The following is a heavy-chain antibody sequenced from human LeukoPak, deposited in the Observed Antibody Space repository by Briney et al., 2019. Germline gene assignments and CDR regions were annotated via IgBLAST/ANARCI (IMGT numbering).Heavy chain of an antibody. CDR1: GGSISSYY. Sequence: SETLSLTCTVSGGSISSYYWSWVRQPAGKGLEWIGRMYTSGSTNYNPSLKSRVTMSVDTSKNQFSLKLSSVTAADTAVYYCARDGYCSGGSCHSGYAFDIWGQGTMVTVSS. V-gene: IGHV4-4*07. CDR3: ARDGYCSGGSCHSGYAFDI. CDR2: MYTSGST. D-gene: IGHD2-15*01. J-gene: IGHJ3*02.